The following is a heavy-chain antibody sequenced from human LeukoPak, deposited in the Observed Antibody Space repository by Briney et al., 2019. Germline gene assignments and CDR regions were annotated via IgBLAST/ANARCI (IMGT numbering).Heavy chain of an antibody. D-gene: IGHD3-22*01. CDR1: GGSISSGDYY. CDR2: IYYSGST. V-gene: IGHV4-30-4*08. Sequence: SETLSLTCTVSGGSISSGDYYWSWIRQPPGKGPEWIGYIYYSGSTYYNPSRKSRVTISVDTSKNQFSLKLSSVTAADTAVYYCAREGYDSSGSTHWGQGTLVTVSS. CDR3: AREGYDSSGSTH. J-gene: IGHJ4*02.